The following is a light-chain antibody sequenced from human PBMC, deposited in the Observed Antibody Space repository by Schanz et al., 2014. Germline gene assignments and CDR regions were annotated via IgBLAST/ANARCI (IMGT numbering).Light chain of an antibody. CDR1: QSVSSSY. Sequence: EIVLTQSPGTLSLSPGERATLSCRASQSVSSSYLAWYQHKSGQPPRLLIYDASNRATGIPARFSGSGSGTHFTLTISSLEPEDFAVYYCQYYDNSPRITFGQGTRLEIK. CDR2: DAS. CDR3: QYYDNSPRIT. V-gene: IGKV3-20*01. J-gene: IGKJ5*01.